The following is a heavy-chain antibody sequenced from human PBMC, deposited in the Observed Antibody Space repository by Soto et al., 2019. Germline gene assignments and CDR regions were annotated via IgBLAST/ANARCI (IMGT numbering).Heavy chain of an antibody. CDR1: GLPFSSYG. J-gene: IGHJ3*02. V-gene: IGHV3-33*01. CDR3: ARETYYDYIWGPQRAFDI. Sequence: HGGSPRLSCAACGLPFSSYGMHWVRQAPGKGLEWVAVIWYDGSNKYYADSVKGRFTISRDNSKNTLYLQMNSLRAEDTAVYYCARETYYDYIWGPQRAFDIWGQGTMVTVSS. D-gene: IGHD3-16*01. CDR2: IWYDGSNK.